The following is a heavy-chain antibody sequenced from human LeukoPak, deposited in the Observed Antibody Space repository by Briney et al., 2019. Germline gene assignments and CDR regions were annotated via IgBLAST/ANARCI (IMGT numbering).Heavy chain of an antibody. CDR3: ATDLGWLQFDY. CDR2: INPNSGGT. CDR1: GYTFTGYY. D-gene: IGHD5-24*01. Sequence: ASVKVSCKAPGYTFTGYYMHWVRQAPGQGLEWMGRINPNSGGTNYAQKFQGRVTMTRDTSISTAYMELSRLRSDDTAVYYCATDLGWLQFDYWGQGTLVTVSS. J-gene: IGHJ4*02. V-gene: IGHV1-2*06.